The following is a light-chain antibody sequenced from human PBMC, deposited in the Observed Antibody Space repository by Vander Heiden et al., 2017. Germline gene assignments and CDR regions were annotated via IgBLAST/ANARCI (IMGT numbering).Light chain of an antibody. J-gene: IGKJ1*01. Sequence: EVVLTQSPGTLSLSPGERATLSCRASQSVSSSYLAWYQQKPGQAPRLLSYGTSNRATGTPDRFSGSGLGTDFTLSISRLEPEDFAVYYCQKGGDSTGTFGQGTKVEIK. CDR1: QSVSSSY. V-gene: IGKV3-20*01. CDR2: GTS. CDR3: QKGGDSTGT.